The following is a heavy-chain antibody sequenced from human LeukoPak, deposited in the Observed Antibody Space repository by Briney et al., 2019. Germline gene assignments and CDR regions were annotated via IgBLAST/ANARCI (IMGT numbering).Heavy chain of an antibody. CDR3: AREARGWFGFDY. CDR1: GFTVSSNY. Sequence: GGSLRLSCAASGFTVSSNYMTWVRQAPGKGLEWLSYISGNGGVIQYADSVKGRFTISRDNAKNSLYLQMNSLRAEDTAVYYCAREARGWFGFDYWGQGTLVTVSS. CDR2: ISGNGGVI. D-gene: IGHD6-19*01. V-gene: IGHV3-11*04. J-gene: IGHJ4*02.